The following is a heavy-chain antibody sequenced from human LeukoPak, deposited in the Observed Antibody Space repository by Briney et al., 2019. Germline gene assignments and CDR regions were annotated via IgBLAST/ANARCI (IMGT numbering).Heavy chain of an antibody. J-gene: IGHJ4*02. Sequence: PGGSLRLSCSASGFRFSDFTMTWVRQAPGKGLLWVSYISHSGSAIYYADSVKGRFTISRDNAKNSLYLQMDSLRADDTAVYYCARVSHVPSHWGQGTLVTVSS. D-gene: IGHD6-6*01. V-gene: IGHV3-11*01. CDR1: GFRFSDFT. CDR2: ISHSGSAI. CDR3: ARVSHVPSH.